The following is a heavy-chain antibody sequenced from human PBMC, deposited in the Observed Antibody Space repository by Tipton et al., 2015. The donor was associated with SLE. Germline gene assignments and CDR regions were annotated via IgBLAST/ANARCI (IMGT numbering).Heavy chain of an antibody. V-gene: IGHV4-59*01. D-gene: IGHD1-26*01. J-gene: IGHJ4*02. CDR3: ARDGYGGSNFSY. CDR2: IYYSGST. CDR1: GGSISSYY. Sequence: TLSLTCTVSGGSISSYYWSWIRQPPGKGLEWIGYIYYSGSTNYNPSLKSRVTISVDTSKNQFSLKLISVTAADTAVYYCARDGYGGSNFSYWGQGTLVTVSS.